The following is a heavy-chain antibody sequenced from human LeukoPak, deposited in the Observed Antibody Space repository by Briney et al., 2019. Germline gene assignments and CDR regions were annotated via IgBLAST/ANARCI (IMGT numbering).Heavy chain of an antibody. V-gene: IGHV1-46*01. CDR3: ARERRGVRRGYSGYDLGRDYYGMDV. CDR2: INPSGGST. CDR1: GYTFTNFY. D-gene: IGHD5-12*01. Sequence: ASVKVSCKASGYTFTNFYMHWVRQAPGQGLEWMGIINPSGGSTSYAQKFQGRVTMTRDTSTSTVYMELSSLRSEDTAVYYCARERRGVRRGYSGYDLGRDYYGMDVWGQGTTVTVSS. J-gene: IGHJ6*02.